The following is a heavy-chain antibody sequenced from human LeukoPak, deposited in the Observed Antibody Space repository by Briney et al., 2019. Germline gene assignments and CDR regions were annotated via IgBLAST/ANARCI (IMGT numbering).Heavy chain of an antibody. J-gene: IGHJ4*02. CDR3: ARGMGMVVDY. D-gene: IGHD2-15*01. CDR2: INHSGST. CDR1: GGSFSGYY. Sequence: SETLSLTCAVYGGSFSGYYWSWIRQPLGKGLEWIGEINHSGSTNYNPSLKSRVTISVDTSKNQFSLKLSSVTAADTAVYYCARGMGMVVDYWGQGTLVTVSS. V-gene: IGHV4-34*01.